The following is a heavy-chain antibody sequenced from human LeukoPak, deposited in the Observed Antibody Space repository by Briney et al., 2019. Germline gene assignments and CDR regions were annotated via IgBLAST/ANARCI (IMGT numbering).Heavy chain of an antibody. J-gene: IGHJ4*02. CDR1: GASISRYY. V-gene: IGHV4-59*12. CDR2: TYYSGST. Sequence: SETLSLTCTVSGASISRYYWTWIRQPPGKGLEWIGYTYYSGSTTYNPSLKSRVTISIDTSKNQFSLRLSSVTAADTAVYYCARGKVVAGTPGQNSWDSWGQGTLVTVSS. D-gene: IGHD6-19*01. CDR3: ARGKVVAGTPGQNSWDS.